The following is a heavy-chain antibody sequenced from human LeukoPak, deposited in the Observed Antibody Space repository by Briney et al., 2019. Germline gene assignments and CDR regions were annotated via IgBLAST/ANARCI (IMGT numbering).Heavy chain of an antibody. V-gene: IGHV3-53*01. CDR1: GFTVSTNH. Sequence: PGGSLRLSCAASGFTVSTNHMSWVRQAPGKGLEWVSVIYSGGDIYYADSVKGRFTISRDNSKNTLYLQMNSLRAEDTAVYYCAKDLDIVVVPAAPGDYWGQGTLVTVSS. CDR2: IYSGGDI. J-gene: IGHJ4*02. CDR3: AKDLDIVVVPAAPGDY. D-gene: IGHD2-2*03.